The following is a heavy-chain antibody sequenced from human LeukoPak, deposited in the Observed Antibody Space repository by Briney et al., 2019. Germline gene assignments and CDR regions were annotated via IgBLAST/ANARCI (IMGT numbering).Heavy chain of an antibody. D-gene: IGHD4-17*01. J-gene: IGHJ4*02. Sequence: GGSLRLSCSASGFTFSSYAMHWVRQAPGKGLEWVAVISYDGSNEYYADSVKGRFTISRDNSKNTLYLQMNSLRAEDTAVYYCAKGIGWRPYYGDYWDYWGQGTLVTVSS. V-gene: IGHV3-30*04. CDR2: ISYDGSNE. CDR1: GFTFSSYA. CDR3: AKGIGWRPYYGDYWDY.